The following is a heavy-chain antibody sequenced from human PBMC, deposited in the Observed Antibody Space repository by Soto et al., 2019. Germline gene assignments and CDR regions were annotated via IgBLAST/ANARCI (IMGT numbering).Heavy chain of an antibody. D-gene: IGHD6-6*01. Sequence: GGSLRLSCAASGFTFSSYSMNWVRQAPGKGLEWVSSISSSSSYIYYADSVKGRFTISRDNAKNSLYLQMNSLRAEDTAVYYCARDSLPWWGAAHMWGQGTLVTVSS. V-gene: IGHV3-21*01. CDR2: ISSSSSYI. J-gene: IGHJ4*02. CDR3: ARDSLPWWGAAHM. CDR1: GFTFSSYS.